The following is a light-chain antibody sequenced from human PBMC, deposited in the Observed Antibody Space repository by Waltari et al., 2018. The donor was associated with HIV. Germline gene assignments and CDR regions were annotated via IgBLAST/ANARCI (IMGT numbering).Light chain of an antibody. CDR1: SSDVGGYNY. CDR3: SSYAGSKNLV. J-gene: IGLJ3*02. Sequence: QSALTQPPSASGSPGQSVTISCTGTSSDVGGYNYVPWYQQYPGKAPKLIIYEVNKRPSGVPDRFSGSKSGNTASLTVSGLQGDDEADYYCSSYAGSKNLVLGGGTKLTVL. V-gene: IGLV2-8*01. CDR2: EVN.